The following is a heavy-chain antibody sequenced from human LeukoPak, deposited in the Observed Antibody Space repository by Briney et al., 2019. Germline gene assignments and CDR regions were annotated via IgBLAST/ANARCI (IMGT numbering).Heavy chain of an antibody. V-gene: IGHV1-69*04. CDR3: ARGRVRGNQGFDY. CDR2: IIPILGIA. CDR1: GYTFTSYG. J-gene: IGHJ4*02. Sequence: SVKVSCKASGYTFTSYGISWVRQAPGQGLEWMGRIIPILGIANYAQKFQGRVTITADKSTSTAYMELSSLRSEDTAVYYCARGRVRGNQGFDYWGQGTLVTVSS. D-gene: IGHD2-15*01.